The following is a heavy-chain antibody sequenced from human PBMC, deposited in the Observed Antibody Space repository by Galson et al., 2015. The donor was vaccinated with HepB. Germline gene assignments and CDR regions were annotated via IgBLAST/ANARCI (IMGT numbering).Heavy chain of an antibody. V-gene: IGHV1-46*04. CDR3: ARGNGLWFGELFFFFDY. CDR1: GNTFTSYY. Sequence: SLKVSCKASGNTFTSYYMHWVRQAPGQGLEWMGIINPSGGSTSYAQKLQGRVTMTRDTSTSTVYMELSSLRSEDTAVYYCARGNGLWFGELFFFFDYWGQGTLVTVSS. D-gene: IGHD3-10*01. J-gene: IGHJ4*02. CDR2: INPSGGST.